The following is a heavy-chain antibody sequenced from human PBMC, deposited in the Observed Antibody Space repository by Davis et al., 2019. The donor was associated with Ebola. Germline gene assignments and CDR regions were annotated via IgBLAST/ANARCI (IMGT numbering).Heavy chain of an antibody. J-gene: IGHJ6*02. CDR3: TPMYYDFWSGYSDLYYYGMDV. CDR1: GFTFSSYS. Sequence: GESLKISCAASGFTFSSYSMNWVRQAPGKGLEWVSAISGSGGSTYYADSVKGRFTISRDNSKNTLYLQMNSLKTEDTAVYYCTPMYYDFWSGYSDLYYYGMDVWGQGTTVTVSS. V-gene: IGHV3-23*01. CDR2: ISGSGGST. D-gene: IGHD3-3*01.